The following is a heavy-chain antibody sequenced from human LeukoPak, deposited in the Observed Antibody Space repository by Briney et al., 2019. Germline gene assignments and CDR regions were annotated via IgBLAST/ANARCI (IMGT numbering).Heavy chain of an antibody. V-gene: IGHV4-39*01. CDR1: SASITSSPYF. CDR2: ISYSGTT. J-gene: IGHJ6*03. D-gene: IGHD3-22*01. CDR3: ARVYTDYDSSGFDYYYYMDV. Sequence: SETLSLTCTVSSASITSSPYFWGWIRQSPGKGLEWIGSISYSGTTYYNPSLKSRVTISVDTSKNQFSLKLNSVTPEDTAVYYCARVYTDYDSSGFDYYYYMDVWGKGTTVTVSS.